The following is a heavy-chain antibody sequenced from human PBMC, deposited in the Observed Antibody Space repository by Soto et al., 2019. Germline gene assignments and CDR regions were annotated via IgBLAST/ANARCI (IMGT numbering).Heavy chain of an antibody. J-gene: IGHJ6*02. CDR1: GFTFSSYA. D-gene: IGHD6-19*01. CDR2: ISGSGGST. Sequence: LRLSCAASGFTFSSYAMSWVRQAQGKGPEWVSAISGSGGSTYYADSVKGRFTISRDNSKNTLYLQMNSLAAEDTAVYYCSRIAVAGTPPYYYYGMDVWGQGPAVTVSS. V-gene: IGHV3-23*01. CDR3: SRIAVAGTPPYYYYGMDV.